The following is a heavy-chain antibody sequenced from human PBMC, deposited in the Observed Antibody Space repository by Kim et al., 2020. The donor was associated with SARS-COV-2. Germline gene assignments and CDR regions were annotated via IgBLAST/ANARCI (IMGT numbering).Heavy chain of an antibody. D-gene: IGHD3-10*01. J-gene: IGHJ4*02. V-gene: IGHV3-53*01. Sequence: YYEDSVKGRFTISRDNSKNTLYLQMNTLRVEDTAVYYCARANTYGSGAYDYWGQGTLVTVSS. CDR3: ARANTYGSGAYDY.